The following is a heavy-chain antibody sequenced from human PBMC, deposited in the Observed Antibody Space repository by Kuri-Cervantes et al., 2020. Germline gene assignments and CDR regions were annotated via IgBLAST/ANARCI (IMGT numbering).Heavy chain of an antibody. D-gene: IGHD3-22*01. Sequence: SETLSLTCTVSGGSISSSSYYWGWIRQPPGKGLEWIGYIYYSGSTNYNPSLKSRVTISVDTSKNQFSLKLSSVTAADTAVYYCARHYYDSSGYYRFDYWGQGTLVTVSS. CDR2: IYYSGST. CDR1: GGSISSSSYY. J-gene: IGHJ4*02. V-gene: IGHV4-61*05. CDR3: ARHYYDSSGYYRFDY.